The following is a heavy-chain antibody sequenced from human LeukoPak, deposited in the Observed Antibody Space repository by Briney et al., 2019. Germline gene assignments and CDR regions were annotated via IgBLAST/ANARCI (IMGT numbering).Heavy chain of an antibody. CDR2: ITGSGDST. Sequence: PGGSLRLSCAASGGPLNDSSFCFGYYSMTWVRQAPGKGLEWVSTITGSGDSTYHADSVKGRFTVSKDNSKNTLYLQMNSLRAEDSAVYCCLKGRQLHQYYQDRGQGALVTVSS. D-gene: IGHD2-2*01. J-gene: IGHJ1*01. V-gene: IGHV3-23*01. CDR1: GGPLNDSSFCFGYYS. CDR3: LKGRQLHQYYQD.